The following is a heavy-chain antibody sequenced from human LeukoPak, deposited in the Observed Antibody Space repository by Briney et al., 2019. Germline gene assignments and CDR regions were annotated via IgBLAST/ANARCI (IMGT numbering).Heavy chain of an antibody. CDR3: ARGIAAAGTQGD. J-gene: IGHJ4*02. Sequence: GGSLRLSCAASGFTFSSYSMNWVRQAPGKGLEWVSSTSSSSSYIYYADSVKGRFTISRDNAKNSLYLQMNSLRAEDTAVYYCARGIAAAGTQGDWGQGTLVTVSS. D-gene: IGHD6-13*01. CDR1: GFTFSSYS. V-gene: IGHV3-21*01. CDR2: TSSSSSYI.